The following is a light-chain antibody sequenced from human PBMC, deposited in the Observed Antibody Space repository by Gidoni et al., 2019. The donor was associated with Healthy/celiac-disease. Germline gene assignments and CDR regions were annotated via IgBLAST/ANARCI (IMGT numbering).Light chain of an antibody. J-gene: IGKJ1*01. V-gene: IGKV4-1*01. CDR3: QQYYSTPT. CDR2: WAS. CDR1: QSVLYSSNNKNY. Sequence: DIVMTQSPDYLAVSLGERATINCKSSQSVLYSSNNKNYLAWYQQKPGQPPKLLIYWASTRASGVPDRFSGSGSGTDFTLTISSLQAEDVAVYYCQQYYSTPTFGQGTKVEIK.